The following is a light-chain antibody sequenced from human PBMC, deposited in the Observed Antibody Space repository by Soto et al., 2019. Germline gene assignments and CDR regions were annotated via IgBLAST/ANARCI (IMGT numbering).Light chain of an antibody. J-gene: IGLJ1*01. V-gene: IGLV2-11*01. Sequence: QSALTQPRSVSGSPGQSVTFSCTGTSSDVGGFDYGSWVQQHPGKVPKLMIYDVSKRPSGVPDRFSGSKSGNTASLTISGLQAEDEADYYCCSYAGTFRGYVFGPGTKVTVL. CDR3: CSYAGTFRGYV. CDR1: SSDVGGFDY. CDR2: DVS.